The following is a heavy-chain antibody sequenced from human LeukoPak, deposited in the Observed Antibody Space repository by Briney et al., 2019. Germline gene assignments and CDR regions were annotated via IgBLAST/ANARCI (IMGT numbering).Heavy chain of an antibody. CDR1: GYTFTSYG. D-gene: IGHD2-2*01. J-gene: IGHJ5*02. CDR2: ISAYNGNT. CDR3: ARDPSDQLLIQFPHNWFDP. V-gene: IGHV1-18*01. Sequence: GASVKVSCKASGYTFTSYGISWVRQAPGQGLEWMGWISAYNGNTNYAQKLQGRVTMTTDTSTSTAYMELRSLRSDDTAVYYCARDPSDQLLIQFPHNWFDPWGQGTLVTVSS.